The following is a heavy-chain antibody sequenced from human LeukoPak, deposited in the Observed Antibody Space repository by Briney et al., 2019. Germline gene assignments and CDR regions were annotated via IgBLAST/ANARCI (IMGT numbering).Heavy chain of an antibody. D-gene: IGHD3-3*01. Sequence: ASVKVSCKASGYTFTSYDINWVRQSTGQGLEWMGWMNPNSGNTGYAQKFQGRVTMTRNTSISTAYMELSSLRSEDTAVYYCARGERVLRFSVDYWGQGTLVTVSS. CDR1: GYTFTSYD. CDR2: MNPNSGNT. CDR3: ARGERVLRFSVDY. V-gene: IGHV1-8*01. J-gene: IGHJ4*02.